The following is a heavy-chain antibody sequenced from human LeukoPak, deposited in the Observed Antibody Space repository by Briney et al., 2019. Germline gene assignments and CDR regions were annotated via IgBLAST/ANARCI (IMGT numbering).Heavy chain of an antibody. V-gene: IGHV3-33*01. D-gene: IGHD3-10*01. CDR1: GFTFSSYG. Sequence: VQPGRSLRLSCAASGFTFSSYGMHWVRQAPGKGLEWVALIWSGGSNKYYADSVKGRITISRDNSKNTVYLQMNSLRAEDTAVYYCARELFSSGSCPDGWGQGTLVTVSS. J-gene: IGHJ4*02. CDR2: IWSGGSNK. CDR3: ARELFSSGSCPDG.